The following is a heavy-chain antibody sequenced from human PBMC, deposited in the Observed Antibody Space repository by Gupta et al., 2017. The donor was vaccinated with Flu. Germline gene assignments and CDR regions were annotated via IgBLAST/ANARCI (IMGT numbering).Heavy chain of an antibody. CDR1: GVPSSTFA. CDR3: AGGGDFWTGYWYLDL. V-gene: IGHV3-23*01. Sequence: EVQLFESGGGLVQPGGSVIISCAASGVPSSTFAMSWVRQAPGKGWEWVSCLRGSGGSTYYADSVKGRLTISRDNSKNTLYLQMDSRRAEDTAVYYCAGGGDFWTGYWYLDLWGRGTLVTVSS. J-gene: IGHJ2*01. CDR2: LRGSGGST. D-gene: IGHD3/OR15-3a*01.